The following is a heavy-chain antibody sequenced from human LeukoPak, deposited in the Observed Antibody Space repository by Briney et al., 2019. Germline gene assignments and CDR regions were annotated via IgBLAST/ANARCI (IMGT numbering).Heavy chain of an antibody. Sequence: GASVKVSCKAFGYTFTISGISWVRQAPGQGLEWMGWISAYTGNTNYAQKVQGRVTMTTDTSTSTAYLELRSLRSDDTAVYYCARTEEVAATTYQHWGQGTLVTVSS. D-gene: IGHD2-15*01. CDR1: GYTFTISG. CDR3: ARTEEVAATTYQH. CDR2: ISAYTGNT. V-gene: IGHV1-18*01. J-gene: IGHJ1*01.